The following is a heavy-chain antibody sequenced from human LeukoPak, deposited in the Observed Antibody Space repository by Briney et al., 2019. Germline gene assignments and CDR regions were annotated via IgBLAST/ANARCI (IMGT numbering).Heavy chain of an antibody. CDR1: GYTFTGYY. V-gene: IGHV1-2*02. CDR2: INPNSGGT. CDR3: ARVIEGGDYLDY. Sequence: ASVKVSCKASGYTFTGYYMHWVRQAPGQGLEWMGWINPNSGGTNYAQKFQGRVTMTRDTSISTAYMELSRLRSDDTAVYYCARVIEGGDYLDYWGQGALGTVSS. D-gene: IGHD3-16*01. J-gene: IGHJ4*02.